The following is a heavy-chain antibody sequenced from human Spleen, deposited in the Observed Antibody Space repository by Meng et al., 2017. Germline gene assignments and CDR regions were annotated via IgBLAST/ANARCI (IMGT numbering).Heavy chain of an antibody. Sequence: QLQLQESGPGLVKPSETLSLTCTVSGGSISSSSYYWGWIRQPPGQGLEWIGSIGHSGVTYYTPSLRSRVTVSIDTSKNQFFLEVTSVTAADTAVYYCVRSSGWVRTGFDPWGQGTLVTVSS. CDR1: GGSISSSSYY. J-gene: IGHJ5*02. D-gene: IGHD6-19*01. CDR3: VRSSGWVRTGFDP. V-gene: IGHV4-39*01. CDR2: IGHSGVT.